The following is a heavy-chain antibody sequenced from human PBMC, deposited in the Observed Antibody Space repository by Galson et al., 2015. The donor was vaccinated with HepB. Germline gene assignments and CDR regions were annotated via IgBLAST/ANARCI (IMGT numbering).Heavy chain of an antibody. Sequence: SLRLSCAASGFTFSNAWMSWVRQAPGKGLEWVGRIKSKTDGGTTDYAAPVEGRFTISRDDSKNSLYLQMNSLKTEDTAVYYCTTDLFVVGDYGEFDYWGQGTLVTVSS. CDR1: GFTFSNAW. CDR2: IKSKTDGGTT. J-gene: IGHJ4*02. V-gene: IGHV3-15*01. D-gene: IGHD4-17*01. CDR3: TTDLFVVGDYGEFDY.